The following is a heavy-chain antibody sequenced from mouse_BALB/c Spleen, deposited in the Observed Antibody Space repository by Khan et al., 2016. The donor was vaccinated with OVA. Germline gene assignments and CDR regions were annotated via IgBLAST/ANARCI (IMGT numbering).Heavy chain of an antibody. Sequence: QVQLQQSGAELAKPGASVKMSCKASGYTFINYWILWVKQRPGQGLEWIGYINPSTGYTEYNQNFKDKATLTADESSSTAYMQLSSLTSEDSAVYYCARRGLRWDFDYWDQGTTLTVSS. V-gene: IGHV1-7*01. CDR1: GYTFINYW. CDR3: ARRGLRWDFDY. J-gene: IGHJ2*01. D-gene: IGHD1-1*01. CDR2: INPSTGYT.